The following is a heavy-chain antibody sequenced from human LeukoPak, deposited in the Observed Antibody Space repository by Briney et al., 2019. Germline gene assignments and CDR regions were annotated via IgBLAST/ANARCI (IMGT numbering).Heavy chain of an antibody. CDR3: ARGRGYSSNGEAFDY. D-gene: IGHD5-18*01. CDR2: IYDSGIT. CDR1: GGPISRYY. J-gene: IGHJ4*02. Sequence: SETLSLTCTVSGGPISRYYWSWIRQPPGKGLEWIGHIYDSGITNYNPSLKSRVTISVDTSKNQFSLKLSSVTAADTAVYYCARGRGYSSNGEAFDYWGQGTLVTVSS. V-gene: IGHV4-59*01.